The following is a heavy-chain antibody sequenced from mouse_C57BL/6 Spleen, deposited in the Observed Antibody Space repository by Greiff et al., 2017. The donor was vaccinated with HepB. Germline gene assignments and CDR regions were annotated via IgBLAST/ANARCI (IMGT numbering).Heavy chain of an antibody. V-gene: IGHV1-26*01. J-gene: IGHJ2*01. D-gene: IGHD2-3*01. CDR1: GYTFTDYY. Sequence: EVQLQQSGPELVKPGASVKISCKASGYTFTDYYMNWVKQSHGKSLEWIGDINPNNGGTSYKQKFKGKATLTVDKSSSTAYMELRSLTSEDSAVYYCARCDDGYFFDYWGQGTTLTVSS. CDR3: ARCDDGYFFDY. CDR2: INPNNGGT.